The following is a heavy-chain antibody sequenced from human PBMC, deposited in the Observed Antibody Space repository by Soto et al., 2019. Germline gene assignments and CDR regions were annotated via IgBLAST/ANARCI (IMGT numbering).Heavy chain of an antibody. V-gene: IGHV1-24*01. CDR3: ATDRGDCSSTSCYGPFDY. CDR2: FDPEDGET. CDR1: GYTLTELS. J-gene: IGHJ4*02. D-gene: IGHD2-2*01. Sequence: GASVKVSCKVSGYTLTELSMHWVRQAPGKGLEWMGGFDPEDGETIYAQKFQGRVTMTEDTSTDTAYMELSSLRSEDTAVYYCATDRGDCSSTSCYGPFDYWGQGTLVPVSS.